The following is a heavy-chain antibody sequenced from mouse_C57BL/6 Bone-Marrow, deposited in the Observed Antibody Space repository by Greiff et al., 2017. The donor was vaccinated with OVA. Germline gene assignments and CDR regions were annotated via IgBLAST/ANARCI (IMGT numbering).Heavy chain of an antibody. D-gene: IGHD1-1*01. CDR1: GFTFTDYY. V-gene: IGHV7-3*01. CDR2: IRNKANGYTT. Sequence: EVKVVESGGGLVQPGGSLSLSCAASGFTFTDYYMSWVRQPPGKALEWLGFIRNKANGYTTEYSASVKGRFTISRDNSQSILYLQMNALKAEDSATYYCARSLTTGLIRYFEVWGTGTTVTVSS. CDR3: ARSLTTGLIRYFEV. J-gene: IGHJ1*03.